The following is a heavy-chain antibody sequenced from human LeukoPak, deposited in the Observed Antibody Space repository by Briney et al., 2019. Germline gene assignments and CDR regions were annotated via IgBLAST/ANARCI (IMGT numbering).Heavy chain of an antibody. J-gene: IGHJ3*02. CDR3: ARRCSSTSCYLRRAFDI. V-gene: IGHV4-4*02. CDR1: GGSISTYNW. D-gene: IGHD2-2*01. Sequence: SETLSLTCAVSGGSISTYNWWSWVRQPPGKGLEWIGEIFYSGSINYNPSLKSRVTISVDTSKNQFSLKLSSVTAADTAVYYCARRCSSTSCYLRRAFDIWGQGTMVTVSS. CDR2: IFYSGSI.